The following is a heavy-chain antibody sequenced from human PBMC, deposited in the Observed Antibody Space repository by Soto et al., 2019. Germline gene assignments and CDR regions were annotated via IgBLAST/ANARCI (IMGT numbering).Heavy chain of an antibody. CDR2: ISYDGSKK. J-gene: IGHJ3*02. Sequence: PGGSLRLSCEASGLTFSAYGMHWVRQAPGKGLEWVATISYDGSKKYFGDSVKGRFTISRDNSKSTLYLEMNSPRTEDTAVYYCAKASHCNKGRCSLGLIGDRAFDIWGQGTMVTVSS. CDR3: AKASHCNKGRCSLGLIGDRAFDI. V-gene: IGHV3-30*18. CDR1: GLTFSAYG. D-gene: IGHD2-8*01.